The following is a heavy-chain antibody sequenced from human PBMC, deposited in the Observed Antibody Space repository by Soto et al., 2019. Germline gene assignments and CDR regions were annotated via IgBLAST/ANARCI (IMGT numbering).Heavy chain of an antibody. J-gene: IGHJ4*02. V-gene: IGHV1-69*01. Sequence: QVQLVQSGAEVKKPGSSVKVSCKASGGTFSSYAISWVRQAPGQGLEWMGGIIPIFGTANYAQKFQGRVTITADEYTSTAYMELSSLRSEDTAVYYCAGNTYYYDSSGYDYFDYWGQGTLVTVSS. D-gene: IGHD3-22*01. CDR1: GGTFSSYA. CDR2: IIPIFGTA. CDR3: AGNTYYYDSSGYDYFDY.